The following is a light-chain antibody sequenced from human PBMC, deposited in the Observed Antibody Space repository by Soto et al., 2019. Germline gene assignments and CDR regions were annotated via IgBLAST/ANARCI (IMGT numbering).Light chain of an antibody. CDR1: QSVLYSSNNKNY. V-gene: IGKV4-1*01. CDR3: KQYESTPPT. J-gene: IGKJ2*01. CDR2: WAS. Sequence: DIVMTQSPDSLAVSLGERATINCKSSQSVLYSSNNKNYLAWYQQRPGQPPKLLIYWASTRESGVPDRFSGSGSGTDFNLTITSLQAEDVAVYYCKQYESTPPTFGQGPKLEIK.